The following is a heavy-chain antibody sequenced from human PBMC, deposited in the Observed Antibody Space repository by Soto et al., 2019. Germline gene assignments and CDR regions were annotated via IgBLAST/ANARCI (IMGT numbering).Heavy chain of an antibody. J-gene: IGHJ3*01. CDR3: AKGTATGGGAFDF. CDR1: GFICSSYD. D-gene: IGHD2-8*02. Sequence: GGSLRLSCAASGFICSSYDMSWVRQAPGKGLEWVSTILVDGRTFYVDSVKGRFTISRDSSQNTVYLQMNSLTAGDTALYYCAKGTATGGGAFDFCGQGKMVTVSS. V-gene: IGHV3-23*01. CDR2: ILVDGRT.